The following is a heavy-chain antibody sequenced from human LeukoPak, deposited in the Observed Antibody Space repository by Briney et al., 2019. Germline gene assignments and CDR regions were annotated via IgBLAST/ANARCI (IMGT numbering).Heavy chain of an antibody. V-gene: IGHV3-23*01. J-gene: IGHJ4*02. CDR1: GFTFSNYA. CDR3: AKGTSSSRPYYFDY. D-gene: IGHD6-6*01. Sequence: PGGSLRLSCAASGFTFSNYAMSWVRQAPGKGLEWVPAITPSGGDTFHADSVKGRFTISRDNSKSTLYLQMNSLRAEDTATYYCAKGTSSSRPYYFDYWGQGTLVAVSS. CDR2: ITPSGGDT.